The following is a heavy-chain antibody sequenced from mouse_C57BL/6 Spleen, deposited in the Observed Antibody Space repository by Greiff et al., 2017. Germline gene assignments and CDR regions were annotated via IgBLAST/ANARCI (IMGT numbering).Heavy chain of an antibody. CDR2: IDPENGDT. Sequence: EVQLQQSGAELVRPGASVKLSCTASGFNIKDDYMHWVKQRPEQGLEWIGWIDPENGDTEYASKFQGKATITADTSSNTAYLQLSSLTSEDTAVYYGTPLYYGSSTFDYWGQGTTLTVSS. D-gene: IGHD1-1*01. V-gene: IGHV14-4*01. CDR3: TPLYYGSSTFDY. CDR1: GFNIKDDY. J-gene: IGHJ2*01.